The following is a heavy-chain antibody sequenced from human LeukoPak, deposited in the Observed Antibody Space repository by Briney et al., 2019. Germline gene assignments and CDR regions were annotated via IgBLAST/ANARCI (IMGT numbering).Heavy chain of an antibody. J-gene: IGHJ4*02. CDR3: ARRRGYGDYEYYFDY. Sequence: GESLKISCKGSGYSFTSYWIGWGRQMPGEGLEWMGIIYPGDSDTRYSPSFQGQVTISADKSISTAYLQWSSLKASDTAMYYCARRRGYGDYEYYFDYWGQGTLVTVSS. CDR1: GYSFTSYW. D-gene: IGHD4-17*01. CDR2: IYPGDSDT. V-gene: IGHV5-51*01.